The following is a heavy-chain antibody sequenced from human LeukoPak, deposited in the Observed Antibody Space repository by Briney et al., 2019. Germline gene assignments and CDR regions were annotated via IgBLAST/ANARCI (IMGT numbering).Heavy chain of an antibody. CDR1: GGSISSYY. CDR3: ARSTRAAADNRFDP. V-gene: IGHV4-59*01. D-gene: IGHD6-13*01. CDR2: IYYSGST. J-gene: IGHJ5*02. Sequence: SETLSLTCTVSGGSISSYYWSWIRQPPGKGLEWIGYIYYSGSTNYNPSLKSRVTISVDTSKNQFSLKLSSVTAADTAVYYCARSTRAAADNRFDPWGQGTLVTVSS.